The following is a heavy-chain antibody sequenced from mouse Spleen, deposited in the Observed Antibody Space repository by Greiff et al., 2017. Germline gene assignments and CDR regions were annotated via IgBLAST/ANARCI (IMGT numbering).Heavy chain of an antibody. J-gene: IGHJ3*01. CDR3: ARDYYGSSFAY. D-gene: IGHD1-1*01. Sequence: EVQLQESGGGLVQPGGSRKLSCAASGFTFSSFGMHWVRQAPEKGLEWVAYISSGSSTIYYADTVKGRFTISRDNPKNTLFLQMTSLRSEDTAMYYCARDYYGSSFAYWGQGTLVTVSA. CDR1: GFTFSSFG. V-gene: IGHV5-17*02. CDR2: ISSGSSTI.